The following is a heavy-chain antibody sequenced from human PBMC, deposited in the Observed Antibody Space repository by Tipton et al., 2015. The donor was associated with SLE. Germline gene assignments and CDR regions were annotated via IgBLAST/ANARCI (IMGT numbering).Heavy chain of an antibody. CDR2: IGHNGIT. V-gene: IGHV4-34*01. J-gene: IGHJ4*02. CDR3: ASLRFYGDYDLGR. Sequence: LRLSCAVHGGSLNNYYWSWIRQSPDKGLEWIGDIGHNGITNYNPSLKGRVTISLDTSMKQFSLNLMSVTSADTAVYYCASLRFYGDYDLGRWGQGALVTVSS. D-gene: IGHD4-17*01. CDR1: GGSLNNYY.